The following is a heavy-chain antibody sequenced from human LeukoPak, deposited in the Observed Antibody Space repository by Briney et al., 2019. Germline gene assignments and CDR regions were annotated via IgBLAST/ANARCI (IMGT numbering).Heavy chain of an antibody. V-gene: IGHV3-30*18. D-gene: IGHD3-3*02. CDR1: GFTFSSYG. J-gene: IGHJ4*02. Sequence: GRSLRLSWAASGFTFSSYGMHWVRQVPGKGLEWVEVISYDRSNKHYADSVKGRFTISRDNSKNTLYLKMNSLRAEDTALYYCAKDLEALKSPSNWGQGTLVTVSS. CDR3: AKDLEALKSPSN. CDR2: ISYDRSNK.